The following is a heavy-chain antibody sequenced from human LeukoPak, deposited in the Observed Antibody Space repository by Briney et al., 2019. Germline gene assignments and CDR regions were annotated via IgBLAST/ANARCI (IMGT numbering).Heavy chain of an antibody. D-gene: IGHD1-20*01. J-gene: IGHJ4*02. V-gene: IGHV3-7*05. CDR3: AVYNWNSKRDLDY. Sequence: PGGSLRLSCAASGVTFSSHWMSWVRQAPGKGLEWVTNIKHDGSEKYYVGSVKGRFTISRDNAKNSLYLQMNSLRAEHTAVYYCAVYNWNSKRDLDYWGQGTLVTVSS. CDR2: IKHDGSEK. CDR1: GVTFSSHW.